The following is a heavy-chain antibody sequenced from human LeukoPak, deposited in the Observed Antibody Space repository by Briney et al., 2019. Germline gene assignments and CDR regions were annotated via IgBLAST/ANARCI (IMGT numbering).Heavy chain of an antibody. CDR2: IYPGDSET. J-gene: IGHJ4*02. CDR1: GYTFSNYW. Sequence: GESLKISCRGSGYTFSNYWIGWVRQMPAKGLEWMGIIYPGDSETRYSPSFRGQVTISADKSISTTYLQWSSLEVSDTAMYFCARFLYGHYSHYFDYWGQGTLVTVSS. V-gene: IGHV5-51*01. CDR3: ARFLYGHYSHYFDY. D-gene: IGHD4-17*01.